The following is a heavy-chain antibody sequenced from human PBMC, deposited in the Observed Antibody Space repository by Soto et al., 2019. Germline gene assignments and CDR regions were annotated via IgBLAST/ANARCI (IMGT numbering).Heavy chain of an antibody. J-gene: IGHJ6*03. CDR3: ARDNAVVVVAATRPYYYMDV. Sequence: GGSLRLSCAASGFTFSDYYMSWIRQAPGKGLEWVSYISSSGSTIYYADSVKGRFTISRDNAKNSLYLQMNSLRAEDTAVYYCARDNAVVVVAATRPYYYMDVWGKGTTVTVSS. CDR1: GFTFSDYY. D-gene: IGHD2-15*01. V-gene: IGHV3-11*01. CDR2: ISSSGSTI.